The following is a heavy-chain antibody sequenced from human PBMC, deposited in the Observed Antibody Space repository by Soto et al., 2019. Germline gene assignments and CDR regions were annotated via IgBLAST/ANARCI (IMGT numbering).Heavy chain of an antibody. CDR1: GFSLSTSGVG. CDR2: IYWNDDK. Sequence: SGPTLVNPTQTLTLTCTFSGFSLSTSGVGVGWIRQPPGKALEWLALIYWNDDKRYSPSLKSRLTITKDTSKNQVVLTMTNMDPVDTATYYCAHRSGSSSWYWGGTNNWFDPWGQGTLVTVSS. J-gene: IGHJ5*02. CDR3: AHRSGSSSWYWGGTNNWFDP. D-gene: IGHD6-13*01. V-gene: IGHV2-5*01.